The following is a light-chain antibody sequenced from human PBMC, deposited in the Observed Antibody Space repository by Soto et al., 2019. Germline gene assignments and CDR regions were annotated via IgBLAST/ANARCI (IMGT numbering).Light chain of an antibody. CDR2: GAS. CDR3: QQYGSSPKPT. J-gene: IGKJ4*01. Sequence: EVVLRQSRGKRCLCPWERATLSCRASQSVSSSQLAWYQQKPGQGPRLLIYGASSRATGIPDRFSGSGSGTDFTPTISRLEPECFAVYYCQQYGSSPKPTFGGGTKVDIK. V-gene: IGKV3-20*01. CDR1: QSVSSSQ.